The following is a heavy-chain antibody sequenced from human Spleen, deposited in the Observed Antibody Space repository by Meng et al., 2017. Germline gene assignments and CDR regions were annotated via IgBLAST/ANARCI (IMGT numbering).Heavy chain of an antibody. J-gene: IGHJ4*02. Sequence: QWQLQQWGAGLLKPSETLSLTCVVSGGSFSDYYWSWIRQPPGKGLEWIGEIIHSGSTNYNPSLESRATISVDTSQNNLSLKLSSVTAADSAVYYCARGPTTMAHDFDYWGQGTLVTVSS. V-gene: IGHV4-34*01. CDR3: ARGPTTMAHDFDY. CDR1: GGSFSDYY. D-gene: IGHD4-11*01. CDR2: IIHSGST.